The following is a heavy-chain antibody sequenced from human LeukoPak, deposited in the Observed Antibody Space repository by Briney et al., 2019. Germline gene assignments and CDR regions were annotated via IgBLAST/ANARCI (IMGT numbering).Heavy chain of an antibody. Sequence: KTGGSLRLSCAASGFTYSDYYMSWIRQAPGKGLEWVSTIKGIGPTTYYADSLEGRFTISRDNAKNSLFLQMSSLRADDTAIYYCARAGELRYMDVWGKGTAVTVSS. CDR1: GFTYSDYY. V-gene: IGHV3-11*04. D-gene: IGHD3-16*01. CDR3: ARAGELRYMDV. J-gene: IGHJ6*03. CDR2: IKGIGPTT.